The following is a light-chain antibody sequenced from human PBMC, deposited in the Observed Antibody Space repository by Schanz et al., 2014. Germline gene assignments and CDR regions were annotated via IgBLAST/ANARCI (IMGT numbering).Light chain of an antibody. V-gene: IGLV1-47*01. Sequence: QSALTQPPSASGTPGQRVTISCSGSSSNIGSNYVFWFQQLPGTAPRLLISRDSQRPSGVPDRFSGYRSGTSASLVISGLRSEDEADYFCATWDGSFGVFGGGTKLTVL. CDR1: SSNIGSNY. CDR3: ATWDGSFGV. J-gene: IGLJ3*02. CDR2: RDS.